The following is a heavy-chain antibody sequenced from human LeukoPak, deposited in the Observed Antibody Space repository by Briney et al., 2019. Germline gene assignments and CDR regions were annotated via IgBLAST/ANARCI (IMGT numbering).Heavy chain of an antibody. CDR2: ISGSGGST. J-gene: IGHJ6*02. CDR3: AKVSEVTYYGMDV. Sequence: GGSLRLSCAASGFTFSSYAMSWVRQAPGKGLEWVSAISGSGGSTYYADSVKGRFTISRDNSKNTLYLRMNSLRAEDTAVYYCAKVSEVTYYGMDVWGQGTTVTVSS. CDR1: GFTFSSYA. V-gene: IGHV3-23*01.